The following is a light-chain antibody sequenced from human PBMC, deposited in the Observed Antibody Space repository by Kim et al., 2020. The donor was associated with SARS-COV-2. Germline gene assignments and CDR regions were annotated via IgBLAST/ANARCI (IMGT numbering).Light chain of an antibody. J-gene: IGKJ4*01. CDR3: QQLKTFPLT. CDR1: QGISSY. Sequence: IQLTQSPSSLSASVGDRVTITCRASQGISSYLAWYQQKPREAPKLLMYAASTLQSAVPSRFSGSGSGTDFTLTISSLQPEDSATYYCQQLKTFPLTFGGGTKVDIK. CDR2: AAS. V-gene: IGKV1-9*01.